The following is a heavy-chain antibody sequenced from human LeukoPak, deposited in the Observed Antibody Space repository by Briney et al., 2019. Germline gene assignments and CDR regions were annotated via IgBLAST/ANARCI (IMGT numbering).Heavy chain of an antibody. CDR2: INSDGSST. CDR1: GFTFSSFW. Sequence: GGSLRPSCAASGFTFSSFWMHWVRQAPGKGLVWVSRINSDGSSTTYADSVKGRFTISRDNAKNTLYLQMNSLRAEDTAVYYCARAISDYDASDIWGQGTMVTVSS. V-gene: IGHV3-74*01. CDR3: ARAISDYDASDI. D-gene: IGHD4-17*01. J-gene: IGHJ3*02.